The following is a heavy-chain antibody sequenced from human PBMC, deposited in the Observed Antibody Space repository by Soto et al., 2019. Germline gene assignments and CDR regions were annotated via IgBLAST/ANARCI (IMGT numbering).Heavy chain of an antibody. CDR3: GRRKDSRCYRNWFDP. V-gene: IGHV3-30-3*01. Sequence: QVQLVESGGGVVQPGRSLRLSCAASGFTFSSYAMHWVRQAPGKGLEWVAVISYDGSNKYYADSVKGRFTISRDNSKNTRYLRMNTVRAEDTAVYYCGRRKDSRCYRNWFDPWGQGTTVTVSS. J-gene: IGHJ5*02. CDR1: GFTFSSYA. D-gene: IGHD1-26*01. CDR2: ISYDGSNK.